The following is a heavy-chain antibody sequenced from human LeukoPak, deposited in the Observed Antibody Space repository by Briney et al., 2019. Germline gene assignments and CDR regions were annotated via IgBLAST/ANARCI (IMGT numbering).Heavy chain of an antibody. D-gene: IGHD2/OR15-2a*01. CDR2: FFQSEKS. CDR3: ARVLPVPYLLDS. J-gene: IGHJ4*02. Sequence: SETLSLTCGISGHSTTRGYYWAWFRQSPGKGLEWIATFFQSEKSFYNASLKSRVIMSLDTSKSRFSLNLTSVTAADTAVYYCARVLPVPYLLDSWGQGTHVTVSS. V-gene: IGHV4-38-2*01. CDR1: GHSTTRGYY.